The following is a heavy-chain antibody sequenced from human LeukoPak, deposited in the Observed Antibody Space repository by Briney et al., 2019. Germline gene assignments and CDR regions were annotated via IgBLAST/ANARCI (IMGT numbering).Heavy chain of an antibody. V-gene: IGHV3-23*01. CDR1: EVTVKNYA. Sequence: GGSLRLSCAASEVTVKNYAMNWVRQAPGKGLEWVSAISGSGDSTYYADSVKGRFTISRDNSRNTLYLQMNSVRAEDTAIYYCAKGGSGSYVWFDPWGQGALVTVSS. J-gene: IGHJ5*02. CDR3: AKGGSGSYVWFDP. D-gene: IGHD3-10*01. CDR2: ISGSGDST.